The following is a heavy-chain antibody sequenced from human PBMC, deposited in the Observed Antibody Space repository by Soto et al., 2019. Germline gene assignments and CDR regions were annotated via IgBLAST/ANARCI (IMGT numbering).Heavy chain of an antibody. CDR3: ARGAPLYYDFWSGYKFDY. CDR2: IYYSGST. Sequence: SETLSLTCPVSGCSISSYYWSWIRQPPGKGLEWIGYIYYSGSTNYNPSLKSRVTISVDTSKNQFSLKLSSVTAADTAVYYCARGAPLYYDFWSGYKFDYWGQGTLVTVSS. CDR1: GCSISSYY. V-gene: IGHV4-59*01. J-gene: IGHJ4*02. D-gene: IGHD3-3*01.